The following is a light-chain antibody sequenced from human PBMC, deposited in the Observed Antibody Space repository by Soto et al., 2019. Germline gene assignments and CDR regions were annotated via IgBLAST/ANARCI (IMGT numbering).Light chain of an antibody. J-gene: IGKJ1*01. CDR3: MQAIDIPWT. Sequence: ILMTQTPLSLSIIPGQTASISCKSSQSHLHSDGKTYFYWYVQKAGQAPQPLIYEVSNRFSGVSERFSGSGSRTDFTLKISRVEADDVGIYYCMQAIDIPWTFGQGTKVEIK. CDR1: QSHLHSDGKTY. CDR2: EVS. V-gene: IGKV2-29*03.